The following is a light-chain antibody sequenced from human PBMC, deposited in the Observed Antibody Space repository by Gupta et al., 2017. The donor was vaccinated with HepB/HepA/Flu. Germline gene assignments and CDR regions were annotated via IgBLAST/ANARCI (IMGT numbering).Light chain of an antibody. CDR2: GNN. J-gene: IGLJ2*01. CDR3: QSYDSSLSGVI. Sequence: QSVLTQPPSVPGAPGQRVTISCTGSSSNIGADYDVNWYQHLPGTAPKRLIYGNNKRPSGVPDRFSGSKSGTSASLAITGLQAEDEADYHCQSYDSSLSGVIFGGGTKLTVL. V-gene: IGLV1-40*01. CDR1: SSNIGADYD.